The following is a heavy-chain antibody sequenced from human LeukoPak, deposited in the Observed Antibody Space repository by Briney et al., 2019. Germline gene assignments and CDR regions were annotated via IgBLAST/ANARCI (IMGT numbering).Heavy chain of an antibody. CDR1: GGSISSYY. V-gene: IGHV4-59*01. D-gene: IGHD6-6*01. CDR3: ARYSSSTSFDY. CDR2: IYYSGST. J-gene: IGHJ4*02. Sequence: SETLSLTCTVSGGSISSYYWSWIRQPPGKGLEWIGYIYYSGSTNYNPSLKSRVTVSVDTSKNQFSLKLSSVTAADTAVYYCARYSSSTSFDYWGQGTLVTVSS.